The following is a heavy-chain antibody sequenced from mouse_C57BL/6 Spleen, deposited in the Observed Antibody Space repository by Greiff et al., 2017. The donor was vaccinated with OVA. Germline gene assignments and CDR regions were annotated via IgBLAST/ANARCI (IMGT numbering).Heavy chain of an antibody. D-gene: IGHD2-3*01. CDR1: GYTFTSYW. V-gene: IGHV1-52*01. J-gene: IGHJ4*01. CDR2: IDPSDSET. Sequence: VQLQQPGAELVRPGSSVKLSCKASGYTFTSYWMHWVKQRPIQGLEWIGNIDPSDSETHYNQKFKDKATLTVDESSSTAYMQLSSLTSEDSAVYYCARADDGYYQGAMDYWGQGTSVTVSS. CDR3: ARADDGYYQGAMDY.